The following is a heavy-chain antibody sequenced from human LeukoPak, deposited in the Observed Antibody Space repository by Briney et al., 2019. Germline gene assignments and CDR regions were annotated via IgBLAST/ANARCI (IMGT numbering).Heavy chain of an antibody. CDR2: IIPIFGTA. CDR1: GGTFSSYA. Sequence: ASVKVSCKASGGTFSSYAISWVRQAPGQGLEWMGGIIPIFGTANYAQKFQGRVTMTRDTSTSTVYMELSSLRSEDMAVYYCAREGLYMAVPGLLWFQGEAFDIWGQGTMVTVSS. V-gene: IGHV1-69*05. CDR3: AREGLYMAVPGLLWFQGEAFDI. D-gene: IGHD3-10*01. J-gene: IGHJ3*02.